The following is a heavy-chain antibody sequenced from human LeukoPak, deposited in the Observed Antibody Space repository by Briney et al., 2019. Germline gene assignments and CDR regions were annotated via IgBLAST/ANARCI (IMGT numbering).Heavy chain of an antibody. CDR3: TTDTPGYSYGNAHDY. CDR1: GFTFSNAW. V-gene: IGHV3-15*01. Sequence: PGGSLRLSCAASGFTFSNAWTSWVRQAPGKGLEWVGRIKSKTDGGTTDYAAPVKGRFTISRDDSKNTLYLQMNSLKTEDTAVYYCTTDTPGYSYGNAHDYWGQGTLVTVSS. D-gene: IGHD5-18*01. J-gene: IGHJ4*02. CDR2: IKSKTDGGTT.